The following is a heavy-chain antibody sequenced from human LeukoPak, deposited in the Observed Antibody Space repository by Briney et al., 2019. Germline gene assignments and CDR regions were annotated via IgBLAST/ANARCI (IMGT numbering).Heavy chain of an antibody. J-gene: IGHJ4*02. CDR1: GYTFTSYG. V-gene: IGHV1-18*01. D-gene: IGHD2-15*01. Sequence: ASVKVSCKASGYTFTSYGISWVRQAPGQGLEWMGRISAYNGDTNYAQNVQGRLTMTTDTSTGTAYMELRSLRSDDTAVYYCGRLADKKLQRFLDYWGQGTLVTVSP. CDR2: ISAYNGDT. CDR3: GRLADKKLQRFLDY.